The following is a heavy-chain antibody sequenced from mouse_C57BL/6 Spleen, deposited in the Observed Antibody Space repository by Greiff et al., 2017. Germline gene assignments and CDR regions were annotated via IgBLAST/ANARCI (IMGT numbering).Heavy chain of an antibody. V-gene: IGHV1-81*01. J-gene: IGHJ4*01. CDR3: AISDYYVSSYGGAMGI. D-gene: IGHD1-1*01. CDR1: GYTFTSYG. Sequence: QVQLQQSGAELARPGASVTLSCKASGYTFTSYGIRWVKQRTVQGLEWIGAIYPKSGDTYYNEKFKGKATLTADKSYSTAYMEIRSLTSYDSAVYFCAISDYYVSSYGGAMGIWGQGTSVTVSS. CDR2: IYPKSGDT.